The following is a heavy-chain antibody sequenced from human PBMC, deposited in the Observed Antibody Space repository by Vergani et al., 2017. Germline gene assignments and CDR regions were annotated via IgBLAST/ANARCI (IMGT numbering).Heavy chain of an antibody. J-gene: IGHJ4*01. CDR1: GFTFSNSA. CDR2: ISGPDLNT. D-gene: IGHD2/OR15-2a*01. Sequence: EVHLLESGGGLVQSGGSLRLSCAASGFTFSNSAVSWVRQAPGRGLAWVSSISGPDLNTYYADSVKGRFSISRDNSKNTVFLQMHSLRAEDTAIYYCVKEKIALGSYFFDSWGHGILVTVSS. CDR3: VKEKIALGSYFFDS. V-gene: IGHV3-23*01.